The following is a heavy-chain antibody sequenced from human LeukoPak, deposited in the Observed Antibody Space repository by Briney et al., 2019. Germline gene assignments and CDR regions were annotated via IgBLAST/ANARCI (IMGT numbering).Heavy chain of an antibody. CDR1: GFTFSRYN. J-gene: IGHJ4*02. CDR2: ISSSGSTI. Sequence: QTGGSLRLSCAASGFTFSRYNMNWVRQAPGKGLEWVSYISSSGSTINYADSVKGRFTISRGNAKNSLYLQMNSLAAENTAVYYCARDLGNGDYFDYWGQGTLVTVSS. CDR3: ARDLGNGDYFDY. D-gene: IGHD2-8*01. V-gene: IGHV3-48*01.